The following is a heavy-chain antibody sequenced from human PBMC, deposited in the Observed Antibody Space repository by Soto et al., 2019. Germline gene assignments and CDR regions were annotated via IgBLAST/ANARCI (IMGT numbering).Heavy chain of an antibody. V-gene: IGHV1-69*01. J-gene: IGHJ4*02. CDR2: IIPVSGAA. CDR3: ATALGCRSTSCTLDY. D-gene: IGHD2-2*01. CDR1: GGTFGSYS. Sequence: QVQLVQSGAEVKKPGSSVKVSCKASGGTFGSYSFSWVRQAPGQGLEWMGGIIPVSGAAHYAQKFQGRVTITADEPTSTAYRELSSLSCQDTAVYYCATALGCRSTSCTLDYWGQGTRVIVSS.